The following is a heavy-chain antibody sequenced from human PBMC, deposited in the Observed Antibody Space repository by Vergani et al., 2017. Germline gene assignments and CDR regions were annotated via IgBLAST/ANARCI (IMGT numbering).Heavy chain of an antibody. CDR1: GFTFSSYS. CDR3: ARSLVAGKGGY. V-gene: IGHV3-48*01. CDR2: ISTTSDTI. D-gene: IGHD6-19*01. Sequence: DVQLVESGGDLVQPGGSLRLSCAASGFTFSSYSMNWVRQAPGKGLEWISYISTTSDTIYYAGSVRGRFTISRDNAKNSLYLEMNSLRVEDTSVYFCARSLVAGKGGYWGQGTRVAVSS. J-gene: IGHJ4*02.